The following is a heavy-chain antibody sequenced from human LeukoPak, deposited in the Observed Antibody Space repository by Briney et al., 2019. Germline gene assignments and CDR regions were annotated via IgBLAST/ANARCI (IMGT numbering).Heavy chain of an antibody. J-gene: IGHJ4*02. Sequence: GGSLRLSCAASGFTFSSYWMHWVRHAPGKGLVWVSRINSDGSSTSYADSVKGRFTISRDNAKNTLYLQMNSLRAEDTAVYYCAKAGSYYDSSGDFDYWGQGTLVTVSS. V-gene: IGHV3-74*01. CDR3: AKAGSYYDSSGDFDY. D-gene: IGHD3-22*01. CDR2: INSDGSST. CDR1: GFTFSSYW.